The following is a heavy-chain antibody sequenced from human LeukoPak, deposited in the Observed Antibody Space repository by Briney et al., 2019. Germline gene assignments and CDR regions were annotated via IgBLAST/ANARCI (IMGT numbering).Heavy chain of an antibody. CDR3: AXNLAAAGYYYYYYYMDV. CDR2: INPNSGGT. Sequence: ASVKVSCKASGYTFTRYYMHWVRQAPGQGLEWMGWINPNSGGTNYAQKFQGRVTMTRDTSISTAYMELSRLRSDDTAVYLCAXNLAAAGYYYYYYYMDVWGKGTTVTVSS. CDR1: GYTFTRYY. D-gene: IGHD6-13*01. J-gene: IGHJ6*03. V-gene: IGHV1-2*02.